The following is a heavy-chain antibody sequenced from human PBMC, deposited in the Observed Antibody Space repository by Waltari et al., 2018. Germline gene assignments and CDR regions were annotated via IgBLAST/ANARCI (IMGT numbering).Heavy chain of an antibody. CDR2: IYYSGST. V-gene: IGHV4-39*01. D-gene: IGHD3-10*01. J-gene: IGHJ6*02. Sequence: PPGKGLEWIGSIYYSGSTYYNPSLKSRVTISVDTSKNQFSLKLSSVTAADTAVYYCARHTYYYGSGSYYGYYGMDVWGQGTTVTVSS. CDR3: ARHTYYYGSGSYYGYYGMDV.